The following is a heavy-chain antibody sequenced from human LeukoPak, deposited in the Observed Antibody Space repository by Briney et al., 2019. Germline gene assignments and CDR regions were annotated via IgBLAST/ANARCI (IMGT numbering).Heavy chain of an antibody. V-gene: IGHV1-18*01. Sequence: ASVKVSCKASGYTFTSYGISWVRQAPGQGLEWMGWISAYNGNTNYAQKLQGRVTITADESTSTAYMELSSLRSEDTAVYYCARDLVVVPAARGLAYWGQGTLVTVSS. CDR1: GYTFTSYG. D-gene: IGHD2-2*01. J-gene: IGHJ4*02. CDR3: ARDLVVVPAARGLAY. CDR2: ISAYNGNT.